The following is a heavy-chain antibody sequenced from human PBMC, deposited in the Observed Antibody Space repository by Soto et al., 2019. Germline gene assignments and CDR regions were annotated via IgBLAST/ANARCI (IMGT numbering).Heavy chain of an antibody. CDR3: ARALQVVVADHDAFDI. J-gene: IGHJ3*02. V-gene: IGHV4-59*01. Sequence: SETQSLTSTVSGGSIRSFYWSWIRQPPGKGLEWIGYIYYSGSTNYNPSLKSRVTISVDTSKNQFSLKLSSVTAADTAVYYCARALQVVVADHDAFDIWGQGTMVTVSS. CDR2: IYYSGST. D-gene: IGHD2-15*01. CDR1: GGSIRSFY.